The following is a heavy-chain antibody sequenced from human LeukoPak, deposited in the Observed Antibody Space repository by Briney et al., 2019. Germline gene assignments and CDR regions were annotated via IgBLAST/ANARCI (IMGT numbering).Heavy chain of an antibody. CDR3: AKRAGYSGYDKEKYYYYGMDV. CDR2: ISGSGGST. V-gene: IGHV3-23*01. J-gene: IGHJ6*02. CDR1: GFTFSSYA. D-gene: IGHD5-12*01. Sequence: GGSLRLSCAASGFTFSSYAMSWVRQAPGKGLEWVSAISGSGGSTYYADSVKGRFTISRDNSKNTLYLQMNSLRAEDTAVYYCAKRAGYSGYDKEKYYYYGMDVWGQGTTVTVSS.